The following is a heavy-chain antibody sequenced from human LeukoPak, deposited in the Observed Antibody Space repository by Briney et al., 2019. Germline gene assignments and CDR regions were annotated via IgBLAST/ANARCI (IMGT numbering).Heavy chain of an antibody. Sequence: SETLSLTCTVSGGSISSYYWSWIRQPPGKGLEWIGYIYYSGSTNYNPSLKSRVTISVDTSKNQFSLKLSSVTAADTAVYYCARGGRYYGSGGEDLDFWGQGTLVTVSS. V-gene: IGHV4-59*01. CDR1: GGSISSYY. CDR3: ARGGRYYGSGGEDLDF. D-gene: IGHD3-10*01. CDR2: IYYSGST. J-gene: IGHJ4*02.